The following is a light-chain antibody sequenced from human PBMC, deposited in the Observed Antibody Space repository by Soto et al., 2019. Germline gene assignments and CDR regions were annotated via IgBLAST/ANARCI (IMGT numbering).Light chain of an antibody. Sequence: DIQMTQSPSTLSGSVGDRVTITCRASQTISSWLAWYQQKPGKAPKLLIYDASNLESGVPSRFRGSGSGTEFTLTISSLQPDDFASYYCQQYNSHLFTFGPGTKVDVK. CDR1: QTISSW. J-gene: IGKJ3*01. CDR3: QQYNSHLFT. CDR2: DAS. V-gene: IGKV1-5*01.